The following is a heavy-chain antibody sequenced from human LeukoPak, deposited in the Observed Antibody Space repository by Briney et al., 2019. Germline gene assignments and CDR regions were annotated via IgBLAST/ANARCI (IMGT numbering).Heavy chain of an antibody. D-gene: IGHD3-9*01. V-gene: IGHV3-23*01. CDR2: LSGSGDKT. CDR3: AKDSGTGPYYDILTGYYLQYYYYGMDV. J-gene: IGHJ6*02. Sequence: GGSLRLSCAASGFTFSNYAMTWVRQAPGKGLEWVSGLSGSGDKTYYADSVKGRFTISRDNSKNTLYLQMNSLRAEDTAVYYCAKDSGTGPYYDILTGYYLQYYYYGMDVWGQGTTVTVSS. CDR1: GFTFSNYA.